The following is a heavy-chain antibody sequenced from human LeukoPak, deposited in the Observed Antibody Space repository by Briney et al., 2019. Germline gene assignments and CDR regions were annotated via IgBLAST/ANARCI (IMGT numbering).Heavy chain of an antibody. V-gene: IGHV3-23*01. CDR1: GFTFSTYA. J-gene: IGHJ4*02. CDR2: ISGSGGST. D-gene: IGHD3-10*01. Sequence: PGGSLRLSCTVSGFTFSTYAMSWVRQAPGKGLEWVSTISGSGGSTYYADSVKGRFTTSKDNSKNTLYLQLSSLRAEDTAVYYCAKLALGSGNYWGQGTLVTVSS. CDR3: AKLALGSGNY.